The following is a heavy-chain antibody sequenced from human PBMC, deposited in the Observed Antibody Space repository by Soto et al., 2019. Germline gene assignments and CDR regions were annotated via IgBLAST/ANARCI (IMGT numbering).Heavy chain of an antibody. V-gene: IGHV5-10-1*01. J-gene: IGHJ3*02. CDR1: GYSFTSYW. D-gene: IGHD5-18*01. CDR2: IDPSDSYT. CDR3: ASPIVDTAMVTEAFDI. Sequence: GESLKISCKGSGYSFTSYWISWVRQMPGKGLEWMGRIDPSDSYTNYSPSFQGHVTISADKSISTAYLQWSSLKASDTAMYYCASPIVDTAMVTEAFDIWGQGTMVT.